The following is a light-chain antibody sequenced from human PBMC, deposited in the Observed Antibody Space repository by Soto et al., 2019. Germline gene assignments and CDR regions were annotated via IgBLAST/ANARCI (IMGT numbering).Light chain of an antibody. J-gene: IGKJ5*01. CDR2: DAS. Sequence: DIQMTQSPSTLSASVGDRVTITCRASQSISGWLAWYQQKPGKAPKLLIYDASNLDTGVPSRFTGSGSGTDFTFTITSLQSDDVATYYCQQYASLPITFGQGTRLEI. CDR3: QQYASLPIT. CDR1: QSISGW. V-gene: IGKV1-5*01.